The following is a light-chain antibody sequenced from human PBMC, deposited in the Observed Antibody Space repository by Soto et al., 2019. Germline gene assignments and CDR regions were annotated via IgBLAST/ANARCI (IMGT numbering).Light chain of an antibody. J-gene: IGKJ4*01. CDR2: DAS. CDR1: GNIRNH. CDR3: HQYDNAPT. Sequence: DIQMTPSPSSLSASVGDRVTITCQASGNIRNHLNWYQQKAGKAPKLLIYDASNLETGVPSRFSGSGSGTHLTFTISSLQPEDVATYYCHQYDNAPTFGGGTKVESK. V-gene: IGKV1-33*01.